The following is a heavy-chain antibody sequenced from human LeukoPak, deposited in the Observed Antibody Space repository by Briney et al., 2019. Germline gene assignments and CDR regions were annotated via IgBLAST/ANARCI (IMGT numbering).Heavy chain of an antibody. V-gene: IGHV1-8*01. CDR2: MNPSSGNT. CDR3: ARNLPATGDFDC. Sequence: ASVKVSCKASGYTFTSYDFNWVRQATGQGPEWLGWMNPSSGNTGYAQKFQGRVTMTRNTSISTAYMELSSLRSEDTAVYYCARNLPATGDFDCWGQGTLVTVSS. J-gene: IGHJ4*02. CDR1: GYTFTSYD. D-gene: IGHD3-10*01.